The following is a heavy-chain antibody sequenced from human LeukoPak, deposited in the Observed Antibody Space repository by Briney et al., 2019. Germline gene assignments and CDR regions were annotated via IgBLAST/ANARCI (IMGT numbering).Heavy chain of an antibody. V-gene: IGHV3-74*01. Sequence: PTGGSLRLSCAASGFTFSSYWMHWVRQAPGKGLVWVSRINSDGSSTSYADSVKGRFTISRDNSKNTLYLQMGSLRAEDMAVYYCVGYYDSSGYSHSAVYWGQGTLVTVSS. D-gene: IGHD3-22*01. CDR2: INSDGSST. CDR1: GFTFSSYW. CDR3: VGYYDSSGYSHSAVY. J-gene: IGHJ4*02.